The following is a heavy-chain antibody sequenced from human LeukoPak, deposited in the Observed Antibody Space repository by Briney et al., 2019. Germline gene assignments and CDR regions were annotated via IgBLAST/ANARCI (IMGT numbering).Heavy chain of an antibody. CDR1: GDSVSNNGAA. V-gene: IGHV6-1*01. Sequence: SQTLSLTCAISGDSVSNNGAAWNWIRQSPSRGLEWLGRTYFGSKWYNDYAVSVKSRIIINPDTSKNKFSLQLNSVTPEDTAVYYCARQRSRALDLWGQGTMVTVSS. CDR3: ARQRSRALDL. D-gene: IGHD1-1*01. CDR2: TYFGSKWYN. J-gene: IGHJ3*01.